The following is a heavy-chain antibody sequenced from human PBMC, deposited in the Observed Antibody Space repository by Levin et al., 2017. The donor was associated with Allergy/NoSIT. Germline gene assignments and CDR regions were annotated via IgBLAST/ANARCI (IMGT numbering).Heavy chain of an antibody. CDR2: IYPGDSDT. CDR3: ARLGGGRYFDWLRWADY. CDR1: GYSFTSYW. D-gene: IGHD3-9*01. Sequence: KVSCKGSGYSFTSYWIGWVRQMPGKGLEWMGIIYPGDSDTRYSPSFQGQVTISADKSISTAYLQWSSLKASDTAMYYCARLGGGRYFDWLRWADYWGQGTLVTVSS. V-gene: IGHV5-51*01. J-gene: IGHJ4*02.